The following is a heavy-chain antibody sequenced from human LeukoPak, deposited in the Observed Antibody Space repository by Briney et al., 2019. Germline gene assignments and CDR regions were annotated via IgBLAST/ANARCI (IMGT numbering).Heavy chain of an antibody. Sequence: RASETLSLTCTVSGGSISSGGYYWSWIRQHPGKGLEWIGYIYYSGSTYYNPSLKSRVTISVDTSKNQFSLKLSSVTAADTAVYYCARDSRHLSGESEYYFDSWGQGALVTVSS. D-gene: IGHD3-10*02. CDR2: IYYSGST. CDR1: GGSISSGGYY. J-gene: IGHJ4*02. CDR3: ARDSRHLSGESEYYFDS. V-gene: IGHV4-31*03.